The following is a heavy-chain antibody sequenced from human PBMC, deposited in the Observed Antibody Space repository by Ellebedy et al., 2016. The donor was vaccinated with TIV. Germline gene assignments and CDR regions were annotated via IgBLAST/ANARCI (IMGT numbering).Heavy chain of an antibody. CDR2: IYYSGST. CDR1: GGSISSYY. D-gene: IGHD6-13*01. Sequence: SETLSLTCTVSGGSISSYYWSWIRQPPGKGLEWIGYIYYSGSTNYNPSLKSRVTISVDTSKNQFSLKLSSVTAADTAVYYCARHYGSALLSSWFPNGMDVWGQGTTVTVSS. V-gene: IGHV4-59*01. J-gene: IGHJ6*02. CDR3: ARHYGSALLSSWFPNGMDV.